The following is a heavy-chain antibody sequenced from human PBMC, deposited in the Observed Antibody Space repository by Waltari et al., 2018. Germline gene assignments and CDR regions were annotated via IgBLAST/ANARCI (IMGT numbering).Heavy chain of an antibody. V-gene: IGHV3-23*03. CDR2: IYSGGRK. Sequence: EVQLLESGGGLVQPGGSLRLSCAASGFTFSSYAMSWVRQAPGKGLEWVSVIYSGGRKYYADAVKGRFTISRDNSKNTLYLQMNSLRAEDTAVYYCATRNLDGYNSPYYYYYMDVWGKGTTVTVSS. J-gene: IGHJ6*03. CDR3: ATRNLDGYNSPYYYYYMDV. CDR1: GFTFSSYA. D-gene: IGHD5-12*01.